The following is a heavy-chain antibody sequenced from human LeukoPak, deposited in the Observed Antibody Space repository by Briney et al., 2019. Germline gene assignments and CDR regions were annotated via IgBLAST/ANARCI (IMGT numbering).Heavy chain of an antibody. CDR3: TYYDFWSGYFVDY. Sequence: GASVKVSCKASGYTFTSYDINWVRQATGQGLEWMGWMNPNSGNTGYAQKFQGRVTITTDESTSTAYMELSSLRSEDTAVYYCTYYDFWSGYFVDYWGQGTLVTVSS. CDR2: MNPNSGNT. J-gene: IGHJ4*02. CDR1: GYTFTSYD. V-gene: IGHV1-8*01. D-gene: IGHD3-3*01.